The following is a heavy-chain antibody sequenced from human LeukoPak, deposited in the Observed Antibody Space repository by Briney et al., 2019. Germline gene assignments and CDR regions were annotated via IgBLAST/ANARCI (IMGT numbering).Heavy chain of an antibody. J-gene: IGHJ5*02. Sequence: KPSETLSLTCTVSGDSITSGGYYWSWLRQPPGKGLEWIGYIHQSGDTYSNPSLRSRVTVSADRSNNQFSLRVSSVTAADTAVYYCARMLAARPDDDRWGQGTLVTVSS. CDR3: ARMLAARPDDDR. D-gene: IGHD6-6*01. CDR1: GDSITSGGYY. V-gene: IGHV4-30-2*01. CDR2: IHQSGDT.